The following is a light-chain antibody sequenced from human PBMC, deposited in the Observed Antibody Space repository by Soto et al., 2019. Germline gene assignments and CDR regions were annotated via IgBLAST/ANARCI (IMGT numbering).Light chain of an antibody. CDR3: QQYGSSRWT. Sequence: EIVLTQSPGTLSLSPGERATLSCRASQSVSSNYLAWYQQKPGQAPRLLIYGASSRATGIPDRFSGSGSGTHFTLTISRLEPEDFAVYYCQQYGSSRWTFGQGTKVEIK. V-gene: IGKV3-20*01. CDR2: GAS. J-gene: IGKJ1*01. CDR1: QSVSSNY.